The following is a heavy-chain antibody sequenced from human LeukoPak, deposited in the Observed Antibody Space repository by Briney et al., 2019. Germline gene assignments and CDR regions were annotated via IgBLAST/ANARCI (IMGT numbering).Heavy chain of an antibody. CDR3: AREVYDSSGYGEFFDY. CDR2: ISYDGSNK. CDR1: GFTFSSYA. Sequence: GGSLRLSCAASGFTFSSYAMHWVRQAPVKGLEWVAVISYDGSNKYYADSVKGRFTISRDNSKNTLYLQMNSLRAEDTAVYYCAREVYDSSGYGEFFDYWGQGTLVTVSS. D-gene: IGHD3-22*01. J-gene: IGHJ4*02. V-gene: IGHV3-30-3*01.